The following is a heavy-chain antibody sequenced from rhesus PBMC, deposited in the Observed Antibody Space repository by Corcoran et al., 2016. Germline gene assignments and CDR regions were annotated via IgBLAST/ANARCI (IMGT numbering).Heavy chain of an antibody. Sequence: EVQRVESGGGLVQPGGSLRLSCAASGFTFSGYGFHWVRQAPGKGLEWVAVISSDGREKYHADSVKERITISRDNSKKTLYLQMNNLKLEDTAVYYCTRFDYWGQGVVVTVSS. CDR3: TRFDY. CDR1: GFTFSGYG. J-gene: IGHJ4*01. CDR2: ISSDGREK. V-gene: IGHV3-54*02.